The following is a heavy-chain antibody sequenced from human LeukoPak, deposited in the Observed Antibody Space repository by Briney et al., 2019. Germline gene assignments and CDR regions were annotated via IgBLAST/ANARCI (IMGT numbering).Heavy chain of an antibody. CDR1: GYTFTSYD. CDR2: INPNSGGT. J-gene: IGHJ4*02. Sequence: GASVKVSWRASGYTFTSYDINWVRQATGQGLEWMGWINPNSGGTNYAQNFQGRVTMTRDTSISTAYMELSGLKSDDTAVYFCARDPPNSGWVLEDDYWGQGTLVTVSS. D-gene: IGHD6-19*01. CDR3: ARDPPNSGWVLEDDY. V-gene: IGHV1-2*02.